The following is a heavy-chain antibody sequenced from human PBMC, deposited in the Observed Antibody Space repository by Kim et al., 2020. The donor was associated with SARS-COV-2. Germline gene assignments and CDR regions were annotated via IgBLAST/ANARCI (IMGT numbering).Heavy chain of an antibody. Sequence: GGSLRLSCAASGFTFSSYWMHWVRQAPGKGLVWVSRINSDGSSTSYADSVKGRFTISRDNAKNTLYLQMNSLRAEDTAVYYCAREVKGSSSWFSSRPYYFDYWGQGTLVTVSS. J-gene: IGHJ4*02. V-gene: IGHV3-74*01. D-gene: IGHD6-13*01. CDR1: GFTFSSYW. CDR2: INSDGSST. CDR3: AREVKGSSSWFSSRPYYFDY.